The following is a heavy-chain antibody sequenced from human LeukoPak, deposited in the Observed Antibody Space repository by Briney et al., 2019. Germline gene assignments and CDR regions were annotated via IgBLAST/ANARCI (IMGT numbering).Heavy chain of an antibody. Sequence: GGSLRLSCAASGFTFNSYWMHWVRQAPGKGLVWVSRINTDGSSTTYADSVKGRFTISRDNAKNTLYLQMNSLRAEDTAVYYCARGSSAAGYLFDYWGQGTLVTVSS. V-gene: IGHV3-74*01. CDR3: ARGSSAAGYLFDY. J-gene: IGHJ4*02. D-gene: IGHD6-13*01. CDR2: INTDGSST. CDR1: GFTFNSYW.